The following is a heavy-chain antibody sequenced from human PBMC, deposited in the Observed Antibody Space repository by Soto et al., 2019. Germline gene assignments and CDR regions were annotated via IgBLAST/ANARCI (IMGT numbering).Heavy chain of an antibody. Sequence: VQLVESGGGVVQPGRSLRLSCAASGFTFSSYGMHWVRQAPGKGLEWVAVIWYDGSNKYYADSVKGRFTISRDNSKNTLYLQMNSLRAEDTAVYYCARDGGYSGSYLDYWGQGTLVTVSS. J-gene: IGHJ4*02. D-gene: IGHD1-26*01. CDR3: ARDGGYSGSYLDY. CDR2: IWYDGSNK. CDR1: GFTFSSYG. V-gene: IGHV3-33*01.